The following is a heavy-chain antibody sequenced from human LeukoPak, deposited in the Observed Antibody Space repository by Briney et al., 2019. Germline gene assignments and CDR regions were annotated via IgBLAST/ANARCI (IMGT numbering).Heavy chain of an antibody. V-gene: IGHV3-53*01. CDR3: AKDHYWSIDY. CDR2: IYSSGPI. CDR1: GFIVSNNY. Sequence: GGSLRLSCVASGFIVSNNYMSWVRQAPGKGLEWVSVIYSSGPIFYADSVKGRFTISRDIAKNTLYLQMDSLRAEDTGVYYCAKDHYWSIDYWGRGTLVTVSS. D-gene: IGHD3-3*01. J-gene: IGHJ4*02.